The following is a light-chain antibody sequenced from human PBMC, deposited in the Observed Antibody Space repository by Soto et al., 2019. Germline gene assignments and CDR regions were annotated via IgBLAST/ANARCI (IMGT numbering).Light chain of an antibody. CDR3: QQYNSYSWT. J-gene: IGKJ1*01. CDR2: DAS. CDR1: QGISNW. V-gene: IGKV1-5*01. Sequence: DIQMTQSPSSVSASVGDRVSITCRASQGISNWLAWYQQKPGRAPKLLIYDASTLESGVPSRFSGSGSGTEFTLTISSLQPDDFATYYCQQYNSYSWTFGQGTKVEIK.